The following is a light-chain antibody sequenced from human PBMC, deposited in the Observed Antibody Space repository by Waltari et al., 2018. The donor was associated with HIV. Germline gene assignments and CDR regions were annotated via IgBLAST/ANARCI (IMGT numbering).Light chain of an antibody. CDR2: GKN. J-gene: IGLJ3*02. Sequence: SSELTQDPAVSVALGQTVRITCQGDSLRSYYASWYQQKPGQAPVLVIYGKNNRPSGIPDRFSGSSSGNTASLTITGAQAEDEADYYCNSRDSSGLPQVFGGGTKLTVL. V-gene: IGLV3-19*01. CDR1: SLRSYY. CDR3: NSRDSSGLPQV.